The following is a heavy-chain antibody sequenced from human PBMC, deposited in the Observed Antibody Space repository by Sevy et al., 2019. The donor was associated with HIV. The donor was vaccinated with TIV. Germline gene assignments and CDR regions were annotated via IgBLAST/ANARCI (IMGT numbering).Heavy chain of an antibody. CDR3: ARSTLDFWSGYFAFDI. CDR2: INPSGGGT. J-gene: IGHJ3*02. V-gene: IGHV1-46*03. D-gene: IGHD3-3*01. Sequence: ASVKVSCKASGYTFTSYYIHWVRQAPGQGLEWMGIINPSGGGTNFAQRLQGRVTMTRDTSTSTVYMEMSSLKSEDTAVYYCARSTLDFWSGYFAFDIWGQGTMVTVSS. CDR1: GYTFTSYY.